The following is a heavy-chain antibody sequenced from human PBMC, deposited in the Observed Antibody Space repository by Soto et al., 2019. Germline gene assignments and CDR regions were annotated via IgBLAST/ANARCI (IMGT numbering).Heavy chain of an antibody. Sequence: EVQLVESGGGLVQPGGSLRLSCAASGFTVSTKYMSWVRQAPGKGLEWVSGIYSGGSTFYADSVRGRFTIPRDNSKNTVNLQMNSLRAEDTAVYYCARDPWAADYWGQGTLVTVSS. CDR1: GFTVSTKY. CDR2: IYSGGST. V-gene: IGHV3-66*01. J-gene: IGHJ4*02. D-gene: IGHD3-16*01. CDR3: ARDPWAADY.